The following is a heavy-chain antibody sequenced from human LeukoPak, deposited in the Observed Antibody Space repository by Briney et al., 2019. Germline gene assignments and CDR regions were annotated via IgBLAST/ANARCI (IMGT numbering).Heavy chain of an antibody. Sequence: SETLSLTCPVSGGSISSGSYYWSWIRQPAGKGLEWIGRIYTSGSTNYNPSLKSRVTISVDTSKNQFSLKLSSVTAADTAVYYCARVETSGTKLRYYFDYWGQGTLVTVSS. D-gene: IGHD1-26*01. V-gene: IGHV4-61*02. J-gene: IGHJ4*02. CDR1: GGSISSGSYY. CDR3: ARVETSGTKLRYYFDY. CDR2: IYTSGST.